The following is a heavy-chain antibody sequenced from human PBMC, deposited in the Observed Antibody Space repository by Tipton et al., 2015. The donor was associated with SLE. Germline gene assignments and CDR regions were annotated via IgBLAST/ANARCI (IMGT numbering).Heavy chain of an antibody. D-gene: IGHD3-10*01. CDR2: IYYSGST. V-gene: IGHV4-39*07. CDR1: GDSISSAYYY. Sequence: TLSLTCTVSGDSISSAYYYWGWIRQPPGKGLEWIGSIYYSGSTYYNPSLKSRVTISVDTSKNQFSLKLTSVTAADTAIYYCARVGYLGSGKTWDMDVWGQGTMVTVSS. J-gene: IGHJ3*01. CDR3: ARVGYLGSGKTWDMDV.